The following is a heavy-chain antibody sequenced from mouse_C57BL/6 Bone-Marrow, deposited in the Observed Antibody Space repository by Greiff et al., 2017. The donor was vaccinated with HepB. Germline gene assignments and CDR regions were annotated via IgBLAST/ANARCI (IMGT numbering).Heavy chain of an antibody. J-gene: IGHJ2*01. D-gene: IGHD2-2*01. V-gene: IGHV1-61*01. Sequence: VQLQQPGAELLRPGSSVKLSCKASGYTFTSYWMDWVKQRPGQGLEWIGNIYPSDSETHYNQKFKDKATLTVDKSSSTAYMQLSSLTSEDSAVYYCARSGSTMVTTYFDYWGQGTTLTVSS. CDR2: IYPSDSET. CDR3: ARSGSTMVTTYFDY. CDR1: GYTFTSYW.